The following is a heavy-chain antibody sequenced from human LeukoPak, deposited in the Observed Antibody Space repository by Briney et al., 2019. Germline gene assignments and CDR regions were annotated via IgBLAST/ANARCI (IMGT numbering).Heavy chain of an antibody. CDR3: ARDSNGSGSYYNVGFDY. D-gene: IGHD3-10*01. J-gene: IGHJ4*02. Sequence: GGSLRLSCAASGFTFSSYEMNWVRQAPGKGLEWVSYISSSGSTIYYADSVKGRFIISRDNAKNSLYLQMNSLRAEDTAVYYCARDSNGSGSYYNVGFDYWGQGTLVTVSS. CDR2: ISSSGSTI. V-gene: IGHV3-48*03. CDR1: GFTFSSYE.